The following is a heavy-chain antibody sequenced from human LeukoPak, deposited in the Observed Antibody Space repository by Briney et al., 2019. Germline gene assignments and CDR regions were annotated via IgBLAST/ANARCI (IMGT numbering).Heavy chain of an antibody. D-gene: IGHD3-10*01. V-gene: IGHV4-38-2*02. Sequence: SETLSLTCTVSGYSISSGYYWGWIRQPPGKGLEWIGSIYHSGSTYYNPSLKSRVTISVDTSKNQFSLKLSSVTAADTAVYYCAGPSITNTRYYMDVWGKGTTVTVSS. J-gene: IGHJ6*03. CDR3: AGPSITNTRYYMDV. CDR1: GYSISSGYY. CDR2: IYHSGST.